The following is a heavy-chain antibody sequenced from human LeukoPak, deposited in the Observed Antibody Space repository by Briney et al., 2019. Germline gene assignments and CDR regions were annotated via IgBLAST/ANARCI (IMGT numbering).Heavy chain of an antibody. CDR3: AREEEDIVVVTAIRLPVGDAFDI. CDR2: IKQDGSEK. Sequence: PGGSLRLSCAASGFTFSSYWMSWVRQAPGKGLEWVANIKQDGSEKYYVDSVKGRFTISRDNAKNSLYLQMNSLRAEDTAVYYCAREEEDIVVVTAIRLPVGDAFDIWGQGTMVTVSS. J-gene: IGHJ3*02. CDR1: GFTFSSYW. D-gene: IGHD2-21*02. V-gene: IGHV3-7*01.